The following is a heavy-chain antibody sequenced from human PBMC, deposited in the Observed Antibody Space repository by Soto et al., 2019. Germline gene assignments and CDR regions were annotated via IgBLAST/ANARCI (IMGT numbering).Heavy chain of an antibody. CDR2: LYGSGRGI. CDR1: GFTFSSYA. Sequence: PGGSLRLSCAASGFTFSSYAMIWARQPPGRGLEWVSGLYGSGRGIFYADSVKGRFTISRDNSDNSVHLQMNSLRVEDTAVYYCAKDAVSGDGVWLVDHWRQGTVVTVSS. V-gene: IGHV3-23*01. CDR3: AKDAVSGDGVWLVDH. D-gene: IGHD4-17*01. J-gene: IGHJ4*02.